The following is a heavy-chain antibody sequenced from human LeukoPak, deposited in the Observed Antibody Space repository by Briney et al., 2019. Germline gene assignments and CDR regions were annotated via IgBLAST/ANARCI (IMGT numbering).Heavy chain of an antibody. CDR1: GYTFTGYY. Sequence: ASVKVSCKASGYTFTGYYMHWMRQAPGQGLEWMGWINPNSGGTNYAQKFQGRVTMTRDTSISTVYMELSRLRSDDTAVYYCARDPDYGPSNWFDPWGQGTLVTVSS. CDR3: ARDPDYGPSNWFDP. V-gene: IGHV1-2*02. CDR2: INPNSGGT. J-gene: IGHJ5*02. D-gene: IGHD4-17*01.